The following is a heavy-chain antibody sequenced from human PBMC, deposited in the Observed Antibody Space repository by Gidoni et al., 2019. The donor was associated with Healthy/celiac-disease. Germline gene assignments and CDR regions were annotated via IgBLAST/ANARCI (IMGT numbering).Heavy chain of an antibody. CDR3: ARGAVAVGGWYFDL. CDR1: GGSISSYY. D-gene: IGHD6-19*01. Sequence: QVQLQESGPGLVKPSETLSLTCTVSGGSISSYYWSWIRQPPGKGLEWIGYIYYSGSTNYNPSLKSRVTISVDTSKNQFSLKLSSVTAADTAVYYCARGAVAVGGWYFDLWGRGTLVTVSS. V-gene: IGHV4-59*01. J-gene: IGHJ2*01. CDR2: IYYSGST.